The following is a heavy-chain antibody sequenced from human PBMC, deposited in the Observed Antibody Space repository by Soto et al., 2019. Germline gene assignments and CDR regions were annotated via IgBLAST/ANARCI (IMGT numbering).Heavy chain of an antibody. CDR1: GFSFSNFA. CDR2: IRGSGAES. Sequence: EVQLLQSGGDLVQPGGSLRVSCVASGFSFSNFAMSWVRQAPGKGLEWVSGIRGSGAESHYADSVRGRFTISSDNSKQTVYLEMHSLDVGDTAVYYCARSEGADGGVWLAPWGQGTLVTVSS. CDR3: ARSEGADGGVWLAP. J-gene: IGHJ5*02. D-gene: IGHD2-8*02. V-gene: IGHV3-23*01.